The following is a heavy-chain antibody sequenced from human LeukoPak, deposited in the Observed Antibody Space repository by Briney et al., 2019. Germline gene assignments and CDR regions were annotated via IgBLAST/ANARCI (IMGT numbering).Heavy chain of an antibody. J-gene: IGHJ4*02. V-gene: IGHV4-34*01. CDR2: INHSGST. D-gene: IGHD6-19*01. CDR3: ATSLRLIAVAADFDY. Sequence: PSETLSLTCAVYGGSFSGYYWSWIRQPSGKGLEWIGEINHSGSTNYNPSLKSRVTISVDTSKNQFSLKPSSVTAADTAVYYCATSLRLIAVAADFDYWGQGTLVTVSS. CDR1: GGSFSGYY.